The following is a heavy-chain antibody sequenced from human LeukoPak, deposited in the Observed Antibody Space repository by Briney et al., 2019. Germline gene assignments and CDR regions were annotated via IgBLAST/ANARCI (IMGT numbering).Heavy chain of an antibody. Sequence: GGSLRLSCAASGFTFSSYEMNWVRQAPGKGLEWVSYISSSGSTIYYADSVKGRFTISRDNAKNSLYLQMNSLRAEDTAVYYCARSALMTTVTTRDFDYWGQGTLVTVSS. V-gene: IGHV3-48*03. D-gene: IGHD4-17*01. J-gene: IGHJ4*02. CDR3: ARSALMTTVTTRDFDY. CDR2: ISSSGSTI. CDR1: GFTFSSYE.